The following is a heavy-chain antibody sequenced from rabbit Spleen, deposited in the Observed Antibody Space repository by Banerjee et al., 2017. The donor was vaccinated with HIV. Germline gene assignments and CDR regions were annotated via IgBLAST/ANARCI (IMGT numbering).Heavy chain of an antibody. CDR1: GFSFSNKAV. J-gene: IGHJ4*01. CDR3: ARGSAAMTMVITGFYLTL. CDR2: INVVTGKA. V-gene: IGHV1S45*01. D-gene: IGHD2-1*01. Sequence: QEQLVESGGGLVKPEGSLKLSCTASGFSFSNKAVMCWVRQTPGKGLEWIACINVVTGKAVYASWAKGRFTFSKTSSTTVTLQMTRLTAADTATYFCARGSAAMTMVITGFYLTLWGPGTLVTVS.